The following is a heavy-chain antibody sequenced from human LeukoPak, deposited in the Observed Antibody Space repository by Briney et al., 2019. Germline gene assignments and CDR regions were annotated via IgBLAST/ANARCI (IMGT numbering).Heavy chain of an antibody. Sequence: PGGSLRLSCAASGFNFASYWMSWVRQAPGRGLEWVANIKQDGSDQYLADSVKGRFTISRDNAKNSLYLQMNSLRAEDTAVYYCARALPSPLYSGSYADAFDIWGQGTMVTVSS. V-gene: IGHV3-7*02. D-gene: IGHD1-26*01. J-gene: IGHJ3*02. CDR2: IKQDGSDQ. CDR1: GFNFASYW. CDR3: ARALPSPLYSGSYADAFDI.